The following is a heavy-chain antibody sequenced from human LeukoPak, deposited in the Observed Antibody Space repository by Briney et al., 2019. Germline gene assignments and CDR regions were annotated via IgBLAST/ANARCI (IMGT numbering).Heavy chain of an antibody. V-gene: IGHV4-38-2*01. Sequence: SETLSLTCAVSGYSISSGYYWGWIRQPPGKGMEWVGNVYQSGITYYNASLKGRVTTSVDTSKNQFSLKLDSVTAADTAVYYCARRYSNSYFDYWGQGTLVTVSS. CDR1: GYSISSGYY. D-gene: IGHD4-11*01. CDR3: ARRYSNSYFDY. CDR2: VYQSGIT. J-gene: IGHJ4*02.